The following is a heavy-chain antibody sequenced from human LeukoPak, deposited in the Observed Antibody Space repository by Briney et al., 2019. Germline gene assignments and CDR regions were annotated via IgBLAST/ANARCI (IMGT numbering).Heavy chain of an antibody. V-gene: IGHV1-8*01. CDR2: MNPKRGNT. J-gene: IGHJ4*02. D-gene: IGHD1-26*01. CDR1: GYTFTSYN. CDR3: ARGQPVRIVGARPFDY. Sequence: ASVKVSCKTSGYTFTSYNINWVRQTTGQGLEWMGWMNPKRGNTDYAQKFQDRVTFTRDTAINTAYMELSSLRSEDTAVYYCARGQPVRIVGARPFDYWGQETLVTVSS.